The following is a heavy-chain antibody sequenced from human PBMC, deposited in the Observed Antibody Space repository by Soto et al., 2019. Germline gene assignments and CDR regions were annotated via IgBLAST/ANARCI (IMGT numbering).Heavy chain of an antibody. Sequence: GGSLRLSCAASGFDFSVYWMSWVRQAPGKGPEWVANIKFDGSEKQYVDSVKGRFTISRDNARNSVFLQMNSLRAGDTAVYYCVKDGGYCSSATCYSPRNHYFDAWGQGTLVTVST. D-gene: IGHD2-2*01. CDR1: GFDFSVYW. V-gene: IGHV3-7*03. CDR2: IKFDGSEK. J-gene: IGHJ5*02. CDR3: VKDGGYCSSATCYSPRNHYFDA.